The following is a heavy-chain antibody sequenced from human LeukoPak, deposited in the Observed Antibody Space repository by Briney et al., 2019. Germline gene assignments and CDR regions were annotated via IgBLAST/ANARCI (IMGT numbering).Heavy chain of an antibody. CDR2: IKHDGSEK. V-gene: IGHV3-7*03. CDR1: GFTFSNHW. J-gene: IGHJ4*02. Sequence: GGSLRLSCAASGFTFSNHWMSWVRQAPGKGLEWVANIKHDGSEKYYVDSVKGRFTISRDNAKNSLYLQLNSLRAEDTAVHYCATDWGFGELFSRFHYWGQGTLVTVSS. CDR3: ATDWGFGELFSRFHY. D-gene: IGHD3-10*01.